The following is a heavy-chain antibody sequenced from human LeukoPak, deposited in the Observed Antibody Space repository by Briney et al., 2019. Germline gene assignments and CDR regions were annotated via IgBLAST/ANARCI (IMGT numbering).Heavy chain of an antibody. CDR1: GYTFTSYY. Sequence: ASVKVSCKASGYTFTSYYMHWVRQAPGQGLEWMGIINPSGGSTSYAQKFQGRVTMTRDTSTSTVYMELSSLRSEDTAVYYCARDDQGVWGSYRPFCHWGQGTLVTVSS. CDR3: ARDDQGVWGSYRPFCH. V-gene: IGHV1-46*01. J-gene: IGHJ4*02. D-gene: IGHD3-16*02. CDR2: INPSGGST.